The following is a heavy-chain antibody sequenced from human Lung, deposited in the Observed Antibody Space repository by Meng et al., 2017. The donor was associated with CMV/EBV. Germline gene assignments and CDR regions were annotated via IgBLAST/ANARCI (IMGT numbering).Heavy chain of an antibody. D-gene: IGHD3-10*01. J-gene: IGHJ5*02. CDR2: IHSSGST. V-gene: IGHV4-31*03. CDR1: GGFSSSGGYS. CDR3: ARASYGSGSPLGESWFDP. Sequence: GQPEESGPGLMKPSPTLSLPCPGSGGFSSSGGYSWSWIRQDPGKGLEWIGYIHSSGSTYYNPSLRSRLTISVDTSKNQFSLKLSSVTAADTAVYYCARASYGSGSPLGESWFDPWGQGTLVTVSS.